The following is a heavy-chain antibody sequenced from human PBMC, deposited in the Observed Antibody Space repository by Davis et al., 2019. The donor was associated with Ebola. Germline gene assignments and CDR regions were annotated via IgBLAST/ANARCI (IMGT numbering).Heavy chain of an antibody. J-gene: IGHJ4*02. CDR1: GYIFHNYV. CDR3: ARDVVQYYYDSSGYSIRNKHFDY. CDR2: ISAYNGNT. V-gene: IGHV1-18*01. D-gene: IGHD3-22*01. Sequence: ASVKVSCKASGYIFHNYVISWVRQAPGQGLEWMGRISAYNGNTNYAQKLQGRVTMTTDTSTSTAYMELRSLRSDDTAVYYCARDVVQYYYDSSGYSIRNKHFDYWGQGTLVTVSS.